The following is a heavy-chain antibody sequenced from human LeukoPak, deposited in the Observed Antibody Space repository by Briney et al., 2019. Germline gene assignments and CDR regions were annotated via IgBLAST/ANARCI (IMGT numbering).Heavy chain of an antibody. J-gene: IGHJ4*02. D-gene: IGHD3-3*01. Sequence: GGSLRLSCAASGFTFSSYAMSWVRQAPGKGLEWVSAISGSGGSTYYADSVKGRFTISRDNSKNTLHLQMNSLRAEDTAVYYCATIPGAIFGVVTDGVDYWGQGTLVTVSS. CDR3: ATIPGAIFGVVTDGVDY. CDR2: ISGSGGST. V-gene: IGHV3-23*01. CDR1: GFTFSSYA.